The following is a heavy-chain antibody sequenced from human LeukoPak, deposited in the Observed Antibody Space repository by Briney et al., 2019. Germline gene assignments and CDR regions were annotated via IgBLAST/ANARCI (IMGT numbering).Heavy chain of an antibody. V-gene: IGHV3-11*01. Sequence: PGGSLRLSCAASGFTFSDYNMRWIRQAPGKGLEWVSYISSSGSTIYYADSVKGRFTISRDNAKNSLYLQMNSLRAEDTAVYYCAREVPAEYIANFDYWGQGTLVTVSS. CDR2: ISSSGSTI. J-gene: IGHJ4*02. D-gene: IGHD2-2*01. CDR3: AREVPAEYIANFDY. CDR1: GFTFSDYN.